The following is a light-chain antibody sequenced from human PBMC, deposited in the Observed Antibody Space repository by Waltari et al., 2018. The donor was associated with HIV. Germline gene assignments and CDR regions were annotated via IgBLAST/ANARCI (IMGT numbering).Light chain of an antibody. CDR3: QQYDNLPFT. Sequence: DIQMTQSPSSLSASVGDRVTITCQASQDISKYLNWYQQKPGTAPKLLIYDASNLETGVPSRFSGSGSGTDFTFTISSLQPEDIATYYCQQYDNLPFTFGPGTKVDIK. CDR1: QDISKY. J-gene: IGKJ3*01. CDR2: DAS. V-gene: IGKV1-33*01.